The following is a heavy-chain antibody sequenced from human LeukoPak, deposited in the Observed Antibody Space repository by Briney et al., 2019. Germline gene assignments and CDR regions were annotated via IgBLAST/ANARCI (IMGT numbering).Heavy chain of an antibody. CDR1: GGSISSSSYY. CDR3: ARDWGTGAFDI. V-gene: IGHV4-39*07. J-gene: IGHJ3*02. D-gene: IGHD3-16*01. CDR2: IYYSGST. Sequence: SETLSLTCTVSGGSISSSSYYWGWIRQPPGKGLEWIGSIYYSGSTYYNPSLKSRVTISVDTSKNQFSLKLSSVTAADTAVYYCARDWGTGAFDIWGQGTMVTVPS.